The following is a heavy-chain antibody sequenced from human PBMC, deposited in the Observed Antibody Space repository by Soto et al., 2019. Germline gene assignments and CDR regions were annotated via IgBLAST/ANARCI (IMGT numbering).Heavy chain of an antibody. D-gene: IGHD3-22*01. CDR3: ARGEDSGYYYYDS. J-gene: IGHJ4*02. V-gene: IGHV4-59*01. CDR2: IYYSGST. Sequence: SETLSLTCTVSGGSISSYYWSWIRQPPGKGLEWIGYIYYSGSTNYNPSLKSRVTISVDTSKNQFSLKLRSVTAADTAVYYCARGEDSGYYYYDSWGQGTPVTVSS. CDR1: GGSISSYY.